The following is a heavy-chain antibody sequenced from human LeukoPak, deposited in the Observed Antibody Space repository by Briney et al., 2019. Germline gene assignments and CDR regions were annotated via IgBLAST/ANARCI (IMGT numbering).Heavy chain of an antibody. CDR3: ARQMERLAYYYDSSGYYYGVN. J-gene: IGHJ4*02. CDR1: GGSISSSSYY. V-gene: IGHV4-39*01. D-gene: IGHD3-22*01. Sequence: SETLSLTCTVSGGSISSSSYYWGWIRQPPGKGLEWIGSIYYSGSTYYNPSLKSRVTISVDTSKNQFSPKLSSVTAADTAVYYCARQMERLAYYYDSSGYYYGVNWGQGTLVTVSS. CDR2: IYYSGST.